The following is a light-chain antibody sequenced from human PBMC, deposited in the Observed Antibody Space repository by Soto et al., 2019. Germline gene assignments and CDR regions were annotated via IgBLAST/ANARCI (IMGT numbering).Light chain of an antibody. J-gene: IGKJ3*01. CDR3: QQDNYWPFT. Sequence: EIVMTQSPGTLSVSPGERATLSCRASQSVSVNLAWYQQKPGQAPRLLIYGVSTRATGIPARFSGSESGTEFTLTISSLQSEDFAVYYCQQDNYWPFTFGPGTKVDIK. CDR1: QSVSVN. CDR2: GVS. V-gene: IGKV3-15*01.